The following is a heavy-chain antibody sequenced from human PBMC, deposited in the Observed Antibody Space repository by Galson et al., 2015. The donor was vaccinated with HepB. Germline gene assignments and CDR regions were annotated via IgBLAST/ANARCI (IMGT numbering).Heavy chain of an antibody. Sequence: CAISGDSVSSNSATWNWIRHSPSRGLEWLGRTYYRSKWYNDYVASVSSRITINPDTSKNQFSLQLRSVIPDDTAVYYCARGSGRYAMDVWGQGTTVTVSS. D-gene: IGHD3-10*01. J-gene: IGHJ6*02. CDR1: GDSVSSNSAT. V-gene: IGHV6-1*01. CDR2: TYYRSKWYN. CDR3: ARGSGRYAMDV.